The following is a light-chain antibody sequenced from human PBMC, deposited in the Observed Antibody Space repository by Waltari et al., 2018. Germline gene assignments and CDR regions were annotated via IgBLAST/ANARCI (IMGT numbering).Light chain of an antibody. CDR1: SSDVGWYNY. Sequence: QSALTQPRSVSGSPGQSVTISCTGTSSDVGWYNYVSWYQQHPGKAPKPMIYDVSKRPSGVPDRFSGSKSGNTASLTISGLQAEDEADYYCCSYAGSYTYVVFGGGTKLTVL. J-gene: IGLJ2*01. V-gene: IGLV2-11*02. CDR2: DVS. CDR3: CSYAGSYTYVV.